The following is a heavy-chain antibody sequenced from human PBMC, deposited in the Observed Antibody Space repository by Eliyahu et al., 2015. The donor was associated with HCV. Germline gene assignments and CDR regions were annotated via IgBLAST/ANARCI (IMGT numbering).Heavy chain of an antibody. CDR2: SNPNSGGT. CDR1: GXPFTGXY. V-gene: IGHV1-2*02. J-gene: IGHJ4*02. Sequence: QVXLVQSGAEVKKPGASVKXSCKASGXPFTGXYMXWXRQAPGQGLDXMGWSNPNSGGTNYAQKFQGRVTMTRDTSISTAYMELSRLRSDDTAVYYCARDDYGGNSGYWGQGTLVTVSS. CDR3: ARDDYGGNSGY. D-gene: IGHD4-23*01.